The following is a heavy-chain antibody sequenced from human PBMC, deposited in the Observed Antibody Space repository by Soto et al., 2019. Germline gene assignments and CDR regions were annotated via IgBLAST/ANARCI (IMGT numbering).Heavy chain of an antibody. J-gene: IGHJ6*02. Sequence: QVPLVESGGGVVQPGRSLRLSCAASGFTFSSYAMHWVRQAPGKGLEWVAVISYDGSNKYYADSVKGRFTISRDNSKNTLYLQMNSLRAEDTAVYYCARVTIFGVVISYGMDVWGQGTTVTVSS. D-gene: IGHD3-3*01. V-gene: IGHV3-30-3*01. CDR3: ARVTIFGVVISYGMDV. CDR2: ISYDGSNK. CDR1: GFTFSSYA.